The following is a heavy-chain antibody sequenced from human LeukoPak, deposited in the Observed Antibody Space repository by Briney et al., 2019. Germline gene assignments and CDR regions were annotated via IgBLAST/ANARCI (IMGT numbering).Heavy chain of an antibody. CDR3: ARHAPKWPHQWLAYDY. Sequence: PSETPSLTCTVSGGSISSGSYYWSWIRQPAGKGLEWIGRIYTSGSTNYNPSLKSRVTISVDTSKNQFSLKLSSVTAADTAVYYCARHAPKWPHQWLAYDYWGQGTLVTVSS. V-gene: IGHV4-61*02. CDR2: IYTSGST. CDR1: GGSISSGSYY. D-gene: IGHD6-19*01. J-gene: IGHJ4*02.